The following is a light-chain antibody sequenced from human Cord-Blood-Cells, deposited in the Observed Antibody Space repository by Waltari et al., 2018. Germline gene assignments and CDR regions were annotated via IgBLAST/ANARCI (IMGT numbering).Light chain of an antibody. CDR2: AAS. CDR1: QSISSY. Sequence: SQSISSYLNWYQQKPGKAPKLLIYAASSLQSGVPSRFSGSGSGTDFTLTISSLQPEDFATYYCQQSYSTPHTFGQGTNLEIK. J-gene: IGKJ2*01. V-gene: IGKV1-39*01. CDR3: QQSYSTPHT.